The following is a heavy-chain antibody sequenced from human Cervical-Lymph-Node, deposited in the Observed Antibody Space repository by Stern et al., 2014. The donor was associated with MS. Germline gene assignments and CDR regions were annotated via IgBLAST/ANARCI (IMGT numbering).Heavy chain of an antibody. CDR3: ARSKGRLDF. J-gene: IGHJ4*02. CDR2: IHTSGGGT. Sequence: QVQLVQSGAEVKKPGASVRVSCKASGYTFTNNYIHWVRQAPGQGLEWMVIIHTSGGGTSYAQEFQGRVTMTRDTFTNTVYMELSSLTSEDTAVYYCARSKGRLDFWGQGTLLTVSS. CDR1: GYTFTNNY. V-gene: IGHV1-46*01.